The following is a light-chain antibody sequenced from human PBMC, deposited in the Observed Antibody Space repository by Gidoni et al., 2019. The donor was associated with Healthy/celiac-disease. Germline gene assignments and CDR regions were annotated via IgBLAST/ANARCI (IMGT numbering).Light chain of an antibody. CDR3: QKYNSAPRT. J-gene: IGKJ1*01. CDR1: QGISNY. V-gene: IGKV1-27*01. CDR2: AAS. Sequence: DIQLTQYQSSLSASVGDRVTITCRASQGISNYLAWYQQKPGKVPKLLIYAASTLQSGVPSRFSGSGSGTDFTLTISSLQPEDVATYYCQKYNSAPRTFGQGTKVEIK.